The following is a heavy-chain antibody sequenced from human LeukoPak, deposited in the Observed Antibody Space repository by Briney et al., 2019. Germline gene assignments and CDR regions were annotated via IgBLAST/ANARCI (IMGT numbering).Heavy chain of an antibody. CDR1: GYIFTTYS. Sequence: GASVKVSCKASGYIFTTYSISWVRRAPGQGLEWMGWISGYNGNTNYAQKFQGRVTVTKDTSTSTVYMELRCLRSDDTAVYYCARDGGYNPGRDAFDIWGQGTMVTVSS. CDR2: ISGYNGNT. J-gene: IGHJ3*02. D-gene: IGHD5-18*01. V-gene: IGHV1-18*01. CDR3: ARDGGYNPGRDAFDI.